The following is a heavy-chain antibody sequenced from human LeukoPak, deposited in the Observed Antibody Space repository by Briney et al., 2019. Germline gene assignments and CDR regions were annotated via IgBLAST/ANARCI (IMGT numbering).Heavy chain of an antibody. CDR2: IYHSGST. CDR3: ARVRSIAAAGTGYMDV. Sequence: SETLSLTCTVSGYSISSGYYWGWIRQPPGQGLEWIGSIYHSGSTYYNPSLKSRVTISVDTSKNQFSLKLSSVTAADTAVYYCARVRSIAAAGTGYMDVWGKGTTVTVSS. J-gene: IGHJ6*03. V-gene: IGHV4-38-2*02. D-gene: IGHD6-13*01. CDR1: GYSISSGYY.